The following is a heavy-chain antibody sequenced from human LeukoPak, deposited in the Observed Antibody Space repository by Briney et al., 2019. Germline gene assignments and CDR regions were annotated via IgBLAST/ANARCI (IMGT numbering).Heavy chain of an antibody. D-gene: IGHD3-3*01. Sequence: GGSLRLSCAASGFTFSSYWMSWVRQAPGKGLEWVANIKQDGSEKYYVDSVKGRFTISRDNAKNSLYLQMNSLRAEDTAVYYCASRQFLEWLSSPFDYWGQGTLVTVSS. CDR3: ASRQFLEWLSSPFDY. J-gene: IGHJ4*02. V-gene: IGHV3-7*01. CDR1: GFTFSSYW. CDR2: IKQDGSEK.